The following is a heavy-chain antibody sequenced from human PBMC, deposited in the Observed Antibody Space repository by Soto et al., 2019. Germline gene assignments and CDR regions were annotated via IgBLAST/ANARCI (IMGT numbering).Heavy chain of an antibody. Sequence: GGSLRLSCAASGFTFSSYSMNWVRQAPGKGLEWVSSISSSSSYIYYADSVKGRFTISRDNAKNSLYLQMNSLRAEDTAVYYCARDHQGSAVNDRQQLVLQLGNWFDPWGQGTLVTVSS. CDR1: GFTFSSYS. J-gene: IGHJ5*02. D-gene: IGHD6-13*01. CDR2: ISSSSSYI. V-gene: IGHV3-21*01. CDR3: ARDHQGSAVNDRQQLVLQLGNWFDP.